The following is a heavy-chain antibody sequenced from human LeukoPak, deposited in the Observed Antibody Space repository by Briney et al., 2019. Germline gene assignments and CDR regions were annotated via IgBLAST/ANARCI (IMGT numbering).Heavy chain of an antibody. CDR1: GGTFSSYA. Sequence: ASVKVSCKASGGTFSSYAISWVRQAPGQGLEWMGRIIPILGIANYAQKFQGRVTITADKSTSTAYMELSSLRSEGTAVYYCARYLLYSSSSIDAFDIWGQGTMVTVSS. CDR3: ARYLLYSSSSIDAFDI. D-gene: IGHD6-13*01. J-gene: IGHJ3*02. V-gene: IGHV1-69*04. CDR2: IIPILGIA.